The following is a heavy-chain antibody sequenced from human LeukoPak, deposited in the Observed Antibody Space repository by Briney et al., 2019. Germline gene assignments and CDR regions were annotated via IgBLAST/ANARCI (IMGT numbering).Heavy chain of an antibody. V-gene: IGHV4-59*08. D-gene: IGHD3-9*01. CDR3: ARILTGYGSSYYYYGMDV. CDR1: GGSISSYH. J-gene: IGHJ6*02. Sequence: SETLSLTCAASGGSISSYHRSWIRQPPGKGLEWIWFICYSGSTNYNPSLKSRVTISVDTSKNQFSLKLSTVTASDTAVYYCARILTGYGSSYYYYGMDVWGQGTTVTVSS. CDR2: ICYSGST.